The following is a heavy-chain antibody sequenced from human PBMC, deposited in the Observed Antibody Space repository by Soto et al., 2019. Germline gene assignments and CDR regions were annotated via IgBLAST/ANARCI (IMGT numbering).Heavy chain of an antibody. Sequence: QVQLVESGGGVVQPGTSLRLSCAASGFTFSRHGMHWVRQTPGKGLEWLAVILNDASGHWYADSVKGRFTISRDNFENTLYLQINGLRLEETAMYYCARDDDYPDNGFDYWGQGTLVTVSS. CDR1: GFTFSRHG. J-gene: IGHJ4*02. CDR2: ILNDASGH. V-gene: IGHV3-33*01. CDR3: ARDDDYPDNGFDY. D-gene: IGHD4-17*01.